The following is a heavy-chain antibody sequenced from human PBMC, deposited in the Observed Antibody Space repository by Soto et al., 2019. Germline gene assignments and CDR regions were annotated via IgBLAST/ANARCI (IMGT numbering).Heavy chain of an antibody. Sequence: VQLVQSGAEVKKPGASVKVSCKAYGYTFSSYGLSWVRQAPGQGLEWMGWISAYSSNTVYTQRFKGRLTMATDTSTGTAYMELRSLRSDDTAVYYCARDFYQSSGYCDYWGQGTLVTVSS. CDR1: GYTFSSYG. D-gene: IGHD3-22*01. CDR2: ISAYSSNT. J-gene: IGHJ4*02. V-gene: IGHV1-18*01. CDR3: ARDFYQSSGYCDY.